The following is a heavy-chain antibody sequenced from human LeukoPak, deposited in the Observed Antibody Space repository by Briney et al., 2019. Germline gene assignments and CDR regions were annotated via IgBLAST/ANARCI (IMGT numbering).Heavy chain of an antibody. Sequence: GGSLRLSCAASGFTFSKYSMNWVRQAPGKGLEWVSFISSSSSYIYYADSVKGRFTISRDNAKNSLYLQMNSLRAEDTAVYYCARYALYSSISYYFDSWGQGTLVTVSS. D-gene: IGHD6-13*01. J-gene: IGHJ4*02. CDR2: ISSSSSYI. V-gene: IGHV3-21*01. CDR3: ARYALYSSISYYFDS. CDR1: GFTFSKYS.